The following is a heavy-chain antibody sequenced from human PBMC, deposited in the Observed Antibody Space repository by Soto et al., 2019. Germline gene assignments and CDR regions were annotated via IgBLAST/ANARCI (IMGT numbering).Heavy chain of an antibody. J-gene: IGHJ6*02. CDR2: INPNSGGT. Sequence: ASVKVSCKASGYTFTGYYMHWVRQAPGQGLEWMGWINPNSGGTNYAQKFQGWVTMTRDTSISTAYMELSRLRSDDTAVYYCARGSSFYYYYYGMDVWGQGTTVTV. CDR3: ARGSSFYYYYYGMDV. D-gene: IGHD6-6*01. V-gene: IGHV1-2*04. CDR1: GYTFTGYY.